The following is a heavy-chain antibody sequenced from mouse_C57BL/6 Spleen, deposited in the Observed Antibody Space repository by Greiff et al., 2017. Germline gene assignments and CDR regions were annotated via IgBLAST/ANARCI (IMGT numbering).Heavy chain of an antibody. D-gene: IGHD3-2*01. CDR3: TRPFRQGYAMDY. Sequence: EVQLQQSGAELVRPGASVKLSCTASGFNIKDYYMHWVKQRPEQGLEWIGRLDPEDGDTEYAPKFQGKATMTADTSSNTAYLQLSSLTSEDTAVYYCTRPFRQGYAMDYWGQGTSVTVSS. J-gene: IGHJ4*01. V-gene: IGHV14-1*01. CDR1: GFNIKDYY. CDR2: LDPEDGDT.